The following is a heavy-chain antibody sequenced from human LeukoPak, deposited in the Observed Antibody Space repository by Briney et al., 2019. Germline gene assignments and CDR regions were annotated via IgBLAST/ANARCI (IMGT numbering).Heavy chain of an antibody. J-gene: IGHJ5*02. CDR3: ARGRGYSSGWSRWFDP. V-gene: IGHV4-61*02. D-gene: IGHD6-19*01. Sequence: SETLSLTCTVSGGSISSGSYYWSWIRQPAGKGLEWIVSIYTSGSTNYNPSLKSRVTISVDTSKNQFSLKLSSVTAADTAVYYCARGRGYSSGWSRWFDPWGQGTLVTVSS. CDR1: GGSISSGSYY. CDR2: IYTSGST.